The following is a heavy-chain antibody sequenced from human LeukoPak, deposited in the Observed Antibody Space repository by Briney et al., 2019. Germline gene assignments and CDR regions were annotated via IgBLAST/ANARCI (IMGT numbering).Heavy chain of an antibody. CDR3: ARPPSRGYSSSFEY. V-gene: IGHV5-51*01. Sequence: GESLKISCKDSGYSFPTYWIAWVRQMPGKGLEWMGIIYPDESNIRYSPSFQGQVTISADKSISTAYLQWSSLKASDTAMYYCARPPSRGYSSSFEYWGQGTLVTVSS. CDR2: IYPDESNI. CDR1: GYSFPTYW. D-gene: IGHD6-13*01. J-gene: IGHJ4*02.